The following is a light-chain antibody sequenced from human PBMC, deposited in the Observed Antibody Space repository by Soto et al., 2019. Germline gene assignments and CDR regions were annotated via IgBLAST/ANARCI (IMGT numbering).Light chain of an antibody. J-gene: IGKJ4*01. CDR1: QRISSY. CDR3: QQRYNTPRT. Sequence: DIQMTQSPSSLSASVGDRVTITCRASQRISSYLNWYQQKPGKAPKLLIFAAISLQSGVPSRFSGSGSGTDFALTISSLQPEDFATYYCQQRYNTPRTLGGGTKVDIK. CDR2: AAI. V-gene: IGKV1-39*01.